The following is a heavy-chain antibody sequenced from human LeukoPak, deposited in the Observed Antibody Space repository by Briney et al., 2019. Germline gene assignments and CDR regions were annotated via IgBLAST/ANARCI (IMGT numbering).Heavy chain of an antibody. CDR2: IYSSGST. Sequence: KPSEILSLTCTVSGGSISRGHYFWGWIRQPPGKELEWIGSIYSSGSTHYNPSLNSRLTISADTSKNQFSLNLRSVTAADTAVYFCVRDGGNWDVDYWGQGTLVTVSS. CDR1: GGSISRGHYF. J-gene: IGHJ4*02. V-gene: IGHV4-39*07. D-gene: IGHD3-16*01. CDR3: VRDGGNWDVDY.